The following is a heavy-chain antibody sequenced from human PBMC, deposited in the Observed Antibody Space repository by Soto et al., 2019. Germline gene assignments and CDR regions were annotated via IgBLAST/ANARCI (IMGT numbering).Heavy chain of an antibody. CDR2: ITGSGGAT. CDR3: ATTGGRDFDS. J-gene: IGHJ5*01. Sequence: EVQLLESGGGLVQPEGSLRLSCAASRFTFSRYAMTWVRQAPGTGLEWVSSITGSGGATYYADSVKGRFTISRDNSKNTLFLQMISLRAEDTAVYYCATTGGRDFDSWGQGVLVTVSS. V-gene: IGHV3-23*01. CDR1: RFTFSRYA. D-gene: IGHD7-27*01.